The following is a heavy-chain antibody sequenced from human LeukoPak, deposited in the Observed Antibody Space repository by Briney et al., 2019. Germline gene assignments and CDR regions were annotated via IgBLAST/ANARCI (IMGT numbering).Heavy chain of an antibody. CDR3: ARKDVLTGYYDN. CDR1: GFTFSSSA. V-gene: IGHV3-23*01. CDR2: ISPSGGST. D-gene: IGHD3-9*01. J-gene: IGHJ4*02. Sequence: GGSLRLSCAASGFTFSSSAMRWVRQAPGKGLEWVSSISPSGGSTYYADSVKGRFAVSRDNSKNTLYLQMNSLRAEDTALYFCARKDVLTGYYDNGGQGTLVTVSS.